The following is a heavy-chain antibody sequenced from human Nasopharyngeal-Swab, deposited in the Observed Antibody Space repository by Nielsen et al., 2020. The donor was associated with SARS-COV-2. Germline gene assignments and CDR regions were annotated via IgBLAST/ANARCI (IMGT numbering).Heavy chain of an antibody. Sequence: SVKVSCKASGYTFTSYYLHWVRQAPGQGLEWMGIINPTDGSTSYAQKFEGRVTMTRVTSTSTVYMELNSLRSEDTAVYYCARVLPFRITGTSGMDVWGQGITVTVSS. D-gene: IGHD1-7*01. V-gene: IGHV1-46*01. CDR3: ARVLPFRITGTSGMDV. J-gene: IGHJ6*02. CDR2: INPTDGST. CDR1: GYTFTSYY.